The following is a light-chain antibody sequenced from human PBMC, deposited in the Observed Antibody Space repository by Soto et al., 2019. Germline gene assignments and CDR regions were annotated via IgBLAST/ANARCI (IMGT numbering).Light chain of an antibody. CDR1: SSDVGSYNR. CDR3: CSYTTSNTRQIV. V-gene: IGLV2-18*02. J-gene: IGLJ1*01. CDR2: EVS. Sequence: QSVLTQPPSGSGSPGQSVTISCTGTSSDVGSYNRVSWYQQPPGTAPKLMIYEVSNRPSGVPDRFSGSKSGDTASLTISGLQAEDEADYYCCSYTTSNTRQIVFGTGTKVTVL.